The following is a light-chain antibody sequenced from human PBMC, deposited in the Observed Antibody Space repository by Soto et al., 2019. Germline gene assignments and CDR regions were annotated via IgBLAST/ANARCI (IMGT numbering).Light chain of an antibody. CDR2: EVT. Sequence: QSALTQPASVSGSPGQSITISCTGTSRDVGGYNYVSWYQQHPGKAPKLMLYEVTYRPSGVSNRFSGSKSGNTASLTISGLEAEDEADYYCSSYTSINTWVFGGGTKLTVL. CDR1: SRDVGGYNY. V-gene: IGLV2-14*01. CDR3: SSYTSINTWV. J-gene: IGLJ3*02.